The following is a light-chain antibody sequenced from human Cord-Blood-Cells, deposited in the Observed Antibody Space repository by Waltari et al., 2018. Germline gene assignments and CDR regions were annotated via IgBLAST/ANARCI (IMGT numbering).Light chain of an antibody. V-gene: IGLV2-23*01. Sequence: QSALTQPASVSGSPGQSITISCTGTSSDVGRYNLVSWYQQHPGKAPKLMIYEGSKRPSGVSNRFSGSKSGNTASLTISGLQAEDESDYYCCSYAGSSNVVFDGGTKLTVL. CDR2: EGS. CDR1: SSDVGRYNL. CDR3: CSYAGSSNVV. J-gene: IGLJ2*01.